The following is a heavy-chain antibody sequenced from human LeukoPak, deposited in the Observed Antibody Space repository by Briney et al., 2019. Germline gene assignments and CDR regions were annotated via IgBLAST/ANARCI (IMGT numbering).Heavy chain of an antibody. J-gene: IGHJ4*02. CDR2: ISGQTGKT. Sequence: ASVKVSCKASGYTFSNYGISWVRQATGRGLEWMGWISGQTGKTKQAQKFQGRITLTTDSATNTAYMELRSLTSDDTAVYYFARDLAFPGSYGSAEFYFDFWGQGALVTVSS. CDR1: GYTFSNYG. CDR3: ARDLAFPGSYGSAEFYFDF. V-gene: IGHV1-18*01. D-gene: IGHD1-26*01.